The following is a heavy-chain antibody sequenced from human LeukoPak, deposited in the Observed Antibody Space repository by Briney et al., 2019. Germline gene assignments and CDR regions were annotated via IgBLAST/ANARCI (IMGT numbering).Heavy chain of an antibody. V-gene: IGHV2-5*01. D-gene: IGHD3-9*01. CDR1: GFSLSTSGVG. Sequence: SGPTLVKPTQTLTLTCTFSGFSLSTSGVGVGCIRQPPGRALEWLALIYWNDDKRYSPSLKSRLTITKDTSKNQVVLTMTNMDPVDTATYYCAHGPAYYDILTGYQIDTFDIWGQGTMVTVSS. CDR3: AHGPAYYDILTGYQIDTFDI. J-gene: IGHJ3*02. CDR2: IYWNDDK.